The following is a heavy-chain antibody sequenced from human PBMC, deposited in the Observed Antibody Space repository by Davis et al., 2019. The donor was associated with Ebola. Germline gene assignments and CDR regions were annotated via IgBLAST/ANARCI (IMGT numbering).Heavy chain of an antibody. CDR2: SGPGFGEI. D-gene: IGHD1-26*01. CDR1: GYSLSEQI. V-gene: IGHV1-24*01. Sequence: ASVKVSCKVSGYSLSEQIIHWVRQAPGEGLEWMGGSGPGFGEIIYAQKFQGRVTMTEDTSTDTAYMELTSLRSEDTAVYYCATAAGERLDHFDSWGQGSLVTVSS. CDR3: ATAAGERLDHFDS. J-gene: IGHJ4*02.